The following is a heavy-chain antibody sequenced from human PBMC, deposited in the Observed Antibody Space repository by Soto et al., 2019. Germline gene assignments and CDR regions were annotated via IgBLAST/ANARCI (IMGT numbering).Heavy chain of an antibody. Sequence: QVQLVPSGAEVKKPGASVKVSCKASGYHCMRYGFTWVRQAPGQGLEWMGCINVDNGETKYPQKIQGRVTMTIDTDTSTGYMELRSLTSEDTAVYYCERWISGGYSDWFDPWGHGNLVTVSS. J-gene: IGHJ5*02. CDR1: GYHCMRYG. CDR3: ERWISGGYSDWFDP. CDR2: INVDNGET. D-gene: IGHD1-26*01. V-gene: IGHV1-18*04.